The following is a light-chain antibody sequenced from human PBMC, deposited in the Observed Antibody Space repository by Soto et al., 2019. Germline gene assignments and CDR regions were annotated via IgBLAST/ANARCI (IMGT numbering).Light chain of an antibody. Sequence: EIVLTQSPGTLSLSPGERATLSCRASQSVSSSYLAWYQQKPGQAPRLLIYDASNRATGIPARFSGSGSGTEFTLTISSLQPDDFATYYCQQSYSTPLTFGGGTKVDIK. CDR3: QQSYSTPLT. CDR1: QSVSSSY. J-gene: IGKJ4*01. CDR2: DAS. V-gene: IGKV3D-20*02.